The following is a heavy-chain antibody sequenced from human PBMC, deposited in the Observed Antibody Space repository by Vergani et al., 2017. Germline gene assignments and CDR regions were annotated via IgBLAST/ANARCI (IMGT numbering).Heavy chain of an antibody. CDR1: GGSISSYY. CDR2: IYYSGST. J-gene: IGHJ2*01. CDR3: ARPSYYYDSSGYYGRGWYFDL. V-gene: IGHV4-59*01. Sequence: QVQLQESGPGLVKPSETLSLTCTVSGGSISSYYWSWIRQPPGKGLEWIGYIYYSGSTNYNPSLKSRVTISVDTSKNQFSLKLSSVTAADTAVYYCARPSYYYDSSGYYGRGWYFDLWGRGTLVTVSS. D-gene: IGHD3-22*01.